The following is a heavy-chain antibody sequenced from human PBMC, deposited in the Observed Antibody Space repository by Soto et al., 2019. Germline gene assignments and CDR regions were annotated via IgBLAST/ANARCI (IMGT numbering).Heavy chain of an antibody. CDR1: GGSISSYY. CDR3: ARELRYFDWLLYNWFDP. V-gene: IGHV4-59*01. CDR2: IYYSGST. D-gene: IGHD3-9*01. Sequence: SETLSLTCTVSGGSISSYYWSWIRQPPGKGLEWIGYIYYSGSTNYNPSLKSRITISVDTSKNQFSLKLSSVTAADTAVYYCARELRYFDWLLYNWFDPWGQGTLVTVSS. J-gene: IGHJ5*02.